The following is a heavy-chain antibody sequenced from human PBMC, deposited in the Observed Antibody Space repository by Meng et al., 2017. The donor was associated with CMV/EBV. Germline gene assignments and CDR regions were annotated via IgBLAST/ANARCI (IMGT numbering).Heavy chain of an antibody. Sequence: CGGSISSYYWSWIRQPAGKGLEWIGRIYTSGSTNYNPSLKSRVTMSVDTSKNQFSLKLSSVTAADTAVYYCARASAVVPAAIWYFDLWGRGTLVTVSS. CDR1: GGSISSYY. CDR2: IYTSGST. D-gene: IGHD2-2*01. V-gene: IGHV4-4*07. J-gene: IGHJ2*01. CDR3: ARASAVVPAAIWYFDL.